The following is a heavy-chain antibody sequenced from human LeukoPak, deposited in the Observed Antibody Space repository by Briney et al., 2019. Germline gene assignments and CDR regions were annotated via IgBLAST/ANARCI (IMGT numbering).Heavy chain of an antibody. V-gene: IGHV1-24*01. CDR3: ATRYYYDSSGFDY. CDR2: FDPEDGET. Sequence: ASVTVSCKVSGYTLTQLSMHWVRQAPGKGLECMGGFDPEDGETIYAQKFQGRVTMTEDTSTDTAYMELSSLRSEDTAVYYCATRYYYDSSGFDYWGQGTLVTVSS. D-gene: IGHD3-22*01. J-gene: IGHJ4*02. CDR1: GYTLTQLS.